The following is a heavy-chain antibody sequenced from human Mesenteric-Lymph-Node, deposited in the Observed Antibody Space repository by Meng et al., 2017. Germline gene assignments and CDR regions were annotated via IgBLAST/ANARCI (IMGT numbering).Heavy chain of an antibody. V-gene: IGHV1-69*13. D-gene: IGHD2-15*01. J-gene: IGHJ4*02. CDR1: GGTFSSYA. Sequence: SVKVSCKASGGTFSSYAISWVRQAPGQGLEWMGGIIPIFGTANYAQKFQGRVTITADESTRTAYMELSSLRSEDTAVYYCARARAFGCSGGSCPLCYWGQGTLVTVSS. CDR3: ARARAFGCSGGSCPLCY. CDR2: IIPIFGTA.